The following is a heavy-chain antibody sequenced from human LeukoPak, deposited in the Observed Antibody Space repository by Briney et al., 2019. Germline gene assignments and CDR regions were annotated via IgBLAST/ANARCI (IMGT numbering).Heavy chain of an antibody. D-gene: IGHD3-16*02. V-gene: IGHV3-33*01. Sequence: PGGSLRLSCAASGFTFNIYGMHWVRQAPGKGLEWVALTWFDGSHNYYADSVKGRFTISRDNSKNTLYLQMNSLRAEDTAVYYRARDLAVGGIYRGLRDWFDPWGQGTLVTVSS. J-gene: IGHJ5*02. CDR2: TWFDGSHN. CDR1: GFTFNIYG. CDR3: ARDLAVGGIYRGLRDWFDP.